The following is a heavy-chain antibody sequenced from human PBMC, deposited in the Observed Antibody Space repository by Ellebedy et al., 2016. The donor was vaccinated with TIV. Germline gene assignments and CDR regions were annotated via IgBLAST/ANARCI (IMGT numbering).Heavy chain of an antibody. V-gene: IGHV3-30*04. D-gene: IGHD1-14*01. J-gene: IGHJ4*02. CDR3: ARDGAEVTPYCFDH. CDR1: GFPFSTYA. Sequence: GRSLRLSCVASGFPFSTYAMHWVRQVPGKGLQWVALMSFDGRKQSYADSVRGRFTISRDNSKSTLYLQMNSLRPEDTALYYCARDGAEVTPYCFDHWGQGTLVTVSS. CDR2: MSFDGRKQ.